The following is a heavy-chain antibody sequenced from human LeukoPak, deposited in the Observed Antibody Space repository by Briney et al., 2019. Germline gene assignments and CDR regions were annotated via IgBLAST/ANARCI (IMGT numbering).Heavy chain of an antibody. J-gene: IGHJ5*02. CDR2: MNPNSGNT. Sequence: ASVKVSCKASGYTFTSYDINWVRQATGQGLEWMGWMNPNSGNTGYAQKFQGRVTMIRNTSISTAYMELSSLRSEDTAVYYCARGLIETQGLVIKSVLLWFGELSPWGQGTLVTVSS. CDR3: ARGLIETQGLVIKSVLLWFGELSP. CDR1: GYTFTSYD. D-gene: IGHD3-10*01. V-gene: IGHV1-8*01.